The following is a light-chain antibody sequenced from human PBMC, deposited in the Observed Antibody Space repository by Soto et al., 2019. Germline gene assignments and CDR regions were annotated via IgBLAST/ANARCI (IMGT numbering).Light chain of an antibody. Sequence: SARTQPASVSGSPGQSITISCTGTSGDIGSYNRVSWYQQHPGKAPKLIIYEVTDRPSGVSNRFSGSKSGNTASLTISGLQAEDEAEYYCSSYTNINTRACVFGTGTKV. CDR3: SSYTNINTRACV. CDR2: EVT. CDR1: SGDIGSYNR. J-gene: IGLJ1*01. V-gene: IGLV2-14*01.